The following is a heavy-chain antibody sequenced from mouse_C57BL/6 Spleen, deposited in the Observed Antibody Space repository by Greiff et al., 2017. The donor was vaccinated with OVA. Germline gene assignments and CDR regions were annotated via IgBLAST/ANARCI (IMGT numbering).Heavy chain of an antibody. CDR3: ARDFYDYDGYYAMDY. CDR2: SRNKANDYTT. Sequence: EVKVVESGGGLVQSGRSLRLSCATSGFTFSDFYMEWVRQAPGKGLEWIAASRNKANDYTTEYSASVKGRFIVSRDTSQSILYLQMNALRAEDTAIYYCARDFYDYDGYYAMDYWGQGTSVTVSS. CDR1: GFTFSDFY. D-gene: IGHD2-4*01. J-gene: IGHJ4*01. V-gene: IGHV7-1*01.